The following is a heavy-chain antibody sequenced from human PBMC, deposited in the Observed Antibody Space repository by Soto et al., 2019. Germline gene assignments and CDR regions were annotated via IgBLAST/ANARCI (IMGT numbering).Heavy chain of an antibody. CDR3: TTDPSPIAAAGKRGFDY. CDR1: GFTFSNAW. CDR2: IKSETDGGTT. Sequence: RLSCAASGFTFSNAWMSWVRQAPGKGLEWVGRIKSETDGGTTDYAAPVKGRFTISRDDSKNTLYLQMNSLKTEDTAVYYCTTDPSPIAAAGKRGFDYWGQGTLVTVSS. J-gene: IGHJ4*02. V-gene: IGHV3-15*01. D-gene: IGHD6-13*01.